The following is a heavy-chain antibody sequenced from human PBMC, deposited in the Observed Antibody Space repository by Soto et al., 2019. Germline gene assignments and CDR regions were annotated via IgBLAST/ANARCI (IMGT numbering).Heavy chain of an antibody. CDR2: ISGSGGST. V-gene: IGHV3-23*01. J-gene: IGHJ4*02. CDR3: ARDLVLMVYAIGY. CDR1: GFTFSSYA. Sequence: GGSLRLSCAASGFTFSSYAMSWVRQAPGKGLEWVSAISGSGGSTYYADSVKGRFTISRDNAKNTLYLQMNSLRAEDTAVYYCARDLVLMVYAIGYWGQGTLVTVSS. D-gene: IGHD2-8*01.